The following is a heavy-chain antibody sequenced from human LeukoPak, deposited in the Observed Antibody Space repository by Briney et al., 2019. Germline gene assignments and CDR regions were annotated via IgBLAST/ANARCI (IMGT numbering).Heavy chain of an antibody. CDR1: GGSISSGDYY. CDR2: IYYSGST. Sequence: SQTLSLTCIVSGGSISSGDYYWSWIRQPPGKGLEWIGYIYYSGSTYYNPSLKSRVTISVDKSKNQFSLKLSSVTAADTAVYYCARDNGGNSGWFDPWGQGTLVTVSS. D-gene: IGHD4-23*01. J-gene: IGHJ5*02. V-gene: IGHV4-30-4*01. CDR3: ARDNGGNSGWFDP.